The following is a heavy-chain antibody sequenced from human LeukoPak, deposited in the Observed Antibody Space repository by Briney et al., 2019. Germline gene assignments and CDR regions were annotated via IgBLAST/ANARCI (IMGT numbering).Heavy chain of an antibody. CDR3: ARAGGGSGSYYFDY. D-gene: IGHD6-19*01. CDR1: GGSMSPYH. Sequence: SETLSLTCTVSGGSMSPYHWGWIRQPPGKGLEWTGYIYYSGSTNYNPSLNSRVTISVDTSKNQFSLKLSSVTAADTAVYYCARAGGGSGSYYFDYWGQGTLVTVSS. CDR2: IYYSGST. V-gene: IGHV4-59*01. J-gene: IGHJ4*02.